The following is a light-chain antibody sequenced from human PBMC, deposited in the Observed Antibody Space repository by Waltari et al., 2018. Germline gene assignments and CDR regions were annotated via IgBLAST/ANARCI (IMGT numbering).Light chain of an antibody. V-gene: IGKV3-20*01. CDR3: QQHGTLPAT. Sequence: EIVLTQSPGTASLSPGERVTLSCTASQSVGSSSLAWYQQKPGQAPRLVIYRASRRATGNPDRFSGSGSGTDFSLTISRLEPEDFAVYYCQQHGTLPATFGQGTKVEIK. CDR2: RAS. CDR1: QSVGSSS. J-gene: IGKJ1*01.